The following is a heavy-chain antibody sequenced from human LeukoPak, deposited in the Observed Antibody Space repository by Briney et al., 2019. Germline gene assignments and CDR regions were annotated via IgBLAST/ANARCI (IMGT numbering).Heavy chain of an antibody. D-gene: IGHD2-21*02. CDR2: IFYSGTT. Sequence: KSSETLSLTCTVSGGSVSGYYRSWIRQSPGKGLEWIGYIFYSGTTLYSPSLKTRVTMSVDTSANQFSLKFSSVTAADTAVYYCARHDVVPVIRGGFDFWGQGTLVTVSS. CDR3: ARHDVVPVIRGGFDF. J-gene: IGHJ4*02. CDR1: GGSVSGYY. V-gene: IGHV4-59*08.